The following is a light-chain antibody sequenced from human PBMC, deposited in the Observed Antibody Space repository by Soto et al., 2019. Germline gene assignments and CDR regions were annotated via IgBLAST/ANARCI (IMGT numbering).Light chain of an antibody. V-gene: IGKV2-30*01. CDR2: KVS. J-gene: IGKJ4*01. CDR3: MQGTHWPLT. Sequence: DVVMTQSPLSLPVTLGQPASISCKSSQSLVYSDGDTYLSWFQQRPDQSPRRLIYKVSSRDSGVPDRFSGSGSGTDFTLKISRVEAEDVGVYYCMQGTHWPLTFGGGTKVEIK. CDR1: QSLVYSDGDTY.